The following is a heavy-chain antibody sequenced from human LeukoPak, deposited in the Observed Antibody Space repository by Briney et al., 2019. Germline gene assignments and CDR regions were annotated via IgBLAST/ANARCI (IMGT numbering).Heavy chain of an antibody. D-gene: IGHD6-19*01. J-gene: IGHJ4*02. V-gene: IGHV3-21*01. CDR1: GFTFSTYW. Sequence: PGGSLRLSCAASGFTFSTYWMSWVRQAPGKGLEWVSSISSSSSYIYYADSVKGRFTISRDNAKNSLYLEMNSLRAEDTAVYYCARGLGSGWYPNYWGQGTLVTVSS. CDR2: ISSSSSYI. CDR3: ARGLGSGWYPNY.